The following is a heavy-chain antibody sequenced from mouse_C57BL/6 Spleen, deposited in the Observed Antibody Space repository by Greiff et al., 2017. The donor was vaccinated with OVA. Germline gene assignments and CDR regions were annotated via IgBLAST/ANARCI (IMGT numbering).Heavy chain of an antibody. CDR3: AGDGYYWFAY. J-gene: IGHJ3*01. V-gene: IGHV3-6*01. CDR2: ISYDGSN. CDR1: GYSITSGYY. Sequence: EVQLVESGPGLVKPSQSLSLTCSVTGYSITSGYYWNWIRQFPGNKLEWMGYISYDGSNNYNPSLNNRISITRDTSKNQFFLTLNSVTTEDTATYYCAGDGYYWFAYWGQGTLVTVSA. D-gene: IGHD2-3*01.